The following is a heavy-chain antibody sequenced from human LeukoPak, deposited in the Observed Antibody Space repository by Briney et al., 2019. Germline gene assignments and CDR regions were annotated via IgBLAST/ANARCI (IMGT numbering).Heavy chain of an antibody. D-gene: IGHD3-3*01. J-gene: IGHJ4*02. CDR3: ARGADFWSGSPYFDF. Sequence: GESLKISCKASGYSFNSYYIGWVRQMPGKGLEWMGMIYPGDPETRYSPSFQGHVTISLDRSITTAYLRFNNLKASDTAMYYCARGADFWSGSPYFDFWGQGTLVTVSS. CDR2: IYPGDPET. CDR1: GYSFNSYY. V-gene: IGHV5-51*01.